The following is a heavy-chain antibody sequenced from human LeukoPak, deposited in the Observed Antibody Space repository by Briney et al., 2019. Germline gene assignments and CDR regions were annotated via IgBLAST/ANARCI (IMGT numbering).Heavy chain of an antibody. Sequence: GGSLRLSCAASGFTFTSYGISWVRQAPGQGLEWMGWISAYNGNTNYAQKLLGRVTMTTDTSTSTAYMELRSLRSDDTAVYYCAREVRGSYYFDYWGQGTLVTVSS. V-gene: IGHV1-18*01. CDR3: AREVRGSYYFDY. CDR1: GFTFTSYG. D-gene: IGHD1-26*01. J-gene: IGHJ4*02. CDR2: ISAYNGNT.